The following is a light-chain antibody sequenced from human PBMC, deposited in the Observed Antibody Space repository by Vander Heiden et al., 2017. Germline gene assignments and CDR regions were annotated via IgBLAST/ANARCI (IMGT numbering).Light chain of an antibody. CDR3: QSYDSGLSGPI. Sequence: QSVLTQPPSVSGAPGQGVTISCTGRSSNIGAGYDDHCYQQHPGTAPKLLIYGKKQRPSGVPDRFSGSKSGTSASLAITGLQAKDEPDSYCQSYDSGLSGPIFGGGTKLTVL. V-gene: IGLV1-40*01. J-gene: IGLJ2*01. CDR2: GKK. CDR1: SSNIGAGYD.